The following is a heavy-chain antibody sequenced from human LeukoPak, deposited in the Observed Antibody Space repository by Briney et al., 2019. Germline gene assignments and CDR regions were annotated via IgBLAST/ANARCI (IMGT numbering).Heavy chain of an antibody. Sequence: GGSLRLSCAASGFTFSSYEMNWVRQAPGKGLEWVSYISSSGSTIYYADSVKGRFTISRDNSKNTVYLEMNSLRPDDTAVYYCAKEGSPPSDYMDVWGKGTTVTIFS. CDR1: GFTFSSYE. V-gene: IGHV3-48*03. CDR2: ISSSGSTI. J-gene: IGHJ6*03. CDR3: AKEGSPPSDYMDV.